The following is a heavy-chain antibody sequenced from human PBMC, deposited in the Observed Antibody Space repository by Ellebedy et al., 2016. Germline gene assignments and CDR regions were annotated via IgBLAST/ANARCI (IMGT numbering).Heavy chain of an antibody. CDR3: AREGGDSSSWPDPPDY. CDR2: ISYDGSNK. J-gene: IGHJ4*02. V-gene: IGHV3-30*03. CDR1: GFTFSSYG. Sequence: GGSLRLSXAASGFTFSSYGMHWVRQAPGKGLEWVAVISYDGSNKYYADSVKGRFTISRDNAKNSLYLQMNSLRAEDTAVYYCAREGGDSSSWPDPPDYWGQGTLVTVSS. D-gene: IGHD6-13*01.